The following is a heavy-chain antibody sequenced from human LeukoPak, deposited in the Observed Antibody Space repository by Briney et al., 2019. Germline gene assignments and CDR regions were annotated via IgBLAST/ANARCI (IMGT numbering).Heavy chain of an antibody. Sequence: ASVKVSCKASGYTFTGYYMHGVRQAPGQGLEWMGWINPNSGGTNYAQKFQGWVTMTRDTSISTAYMELSRLRSDDTAVYYCARSKRYGDPTYFDYWGQGTLVTVSS. CDR2: INPNSGGT. D-gene: IGHD4-17*01. J-gene: IGHJ4*02. V-gene: IGHV1-2*04. CDR3: ARSKRYGDPTYFDY. CDR1: GYTFTGYY.